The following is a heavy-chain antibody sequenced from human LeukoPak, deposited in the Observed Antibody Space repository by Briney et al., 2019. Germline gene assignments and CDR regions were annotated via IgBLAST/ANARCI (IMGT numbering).Heavy chain of an antibody. V-gene: IGHV3-21*01. CDR2: ITSSSDI. CDR1: GFIFSSFT. CDR3: AREAGSTWHPVDY. D-gene: IGHD6-13*01. Sequence: GGSLRLSCAASGFIFSSFTMNWVRQAPGKGLEWLSSITSSSDIYYADSLKGRITISRDNTKNSLYLQMNSLRAEDTAVYYCAREAGSTWHPVDYWGQGTLVTVSS. J-gene: IGHJ4*02.